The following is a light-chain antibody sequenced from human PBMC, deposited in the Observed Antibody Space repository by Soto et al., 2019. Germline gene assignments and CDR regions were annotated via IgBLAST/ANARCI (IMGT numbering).Light chain of an antibody. CDR3: QQYNSYWGT. V-gene: IGKV1-5*01. CDR1: QSISSW. CDR2: DAS. J-gene: IGKJ1*01. Sequence: DIQMTQSPSTLSASVGDRVTITCRASQSISSWLAWYQQKQGKAPKLLIYDASNLESGVPSRFSGSGSGTEFPLTISRLQPDDFATYYCQQYNSYWGTFGQGTKVEIK.